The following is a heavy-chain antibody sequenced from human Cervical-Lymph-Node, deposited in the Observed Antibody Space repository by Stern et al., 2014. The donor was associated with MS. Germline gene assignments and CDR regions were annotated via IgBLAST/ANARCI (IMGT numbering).Heavy chain of an antibody. CDR3: ARDFYGLDV. J-gene: IGHJ6*02. Sequence: QVQLVQSGAEVKKPGASVKVSCEASGSPFTSVDINWVRQAPGQGLEYMGWVRPDRGTTGYLEKFKGRVTMTRNTSMNTVYMELSRLTSDDTAVYYCARDFYGLDVWGQGTTVTV. CDR1: GSPFTSVD. CDR2: VRPDRGTT. V-gene: IGHV1-8*01.